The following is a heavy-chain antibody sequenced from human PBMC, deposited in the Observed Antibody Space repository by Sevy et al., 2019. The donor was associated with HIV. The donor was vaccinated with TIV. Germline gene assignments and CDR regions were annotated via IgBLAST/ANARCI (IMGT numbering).Heavy chain of an antibody. CDR3: ARDLPPSATTVAHFDY. CDR2: ISNSGTTI. D-gene: IGHD4-17*01. Sequence: GGSLRLSCAASGFTFSSYEMNWVRQAPGKGLEWVSYISNSGTTISYSTSVRGRFSISRDNARNSLYLQMNSLRAEDTAVYYCARDLPPSATTVAHFDYWGQGTLVTVSS. J-gene: IGHJ4*02. CDR1: GFTFSSYE. V-gene: IGHV3-48*03.